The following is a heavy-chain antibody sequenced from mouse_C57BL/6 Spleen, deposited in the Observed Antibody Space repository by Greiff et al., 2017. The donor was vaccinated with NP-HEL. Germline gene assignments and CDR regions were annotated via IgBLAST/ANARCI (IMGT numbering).Heavy chain of an antibody. CDR2: IYPRSGNT. D-gene: IGHD2-12*01. V-gene: IGHV1-81*01. CDR1: GYTFTSYG. Sequence: VQLQQSGAELARPGASVKLSCKASGYTFTSYGISWVKQRTGQGLEWIGEIYPRSGNTYYNEKFKGKATLTADKSSSTAYMELRSLTSEDSAFYFCAREELLRYFDVWGKGTSVTVSS. CDR3: AREELLRYFDV. J-gene: IGHJ1*03.